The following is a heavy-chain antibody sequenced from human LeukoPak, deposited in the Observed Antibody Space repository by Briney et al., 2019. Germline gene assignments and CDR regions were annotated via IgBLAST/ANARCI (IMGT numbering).Heavy chain of an antibody. CDR1: EFTFRSYN. CDR2: ISSSSSYI. J-gene: IGHJ3*02. D-gene: IGHD1-14*01. CDR3: ARDRAPEAFDI. Sequence: GGSLRLSCAASEFTFRSYNMNWVRQAPGKGLAWVSSISSSSSYIYYADSVKGRFTISRDNAKNSLYLQMNSLRAEDTAVYYCARDRAPEAFDIWGQGAMVTVAS. V-gene: IGHV3-21*01.